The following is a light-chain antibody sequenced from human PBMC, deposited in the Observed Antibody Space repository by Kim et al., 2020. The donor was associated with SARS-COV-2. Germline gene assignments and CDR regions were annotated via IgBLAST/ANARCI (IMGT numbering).Light chain of an antibody. J-gene: IGKJ2*01. CDR2: ETS. Sequence: GGYLAWYQQKPGQAPRLLIYETSNRATGFPARFSGSGSGTDFTLTISNLQPEDFAVYFCQQRSDWPRTFGQGTKVDIK. CDR1: GGY. CDR3: QQRSDWPRT. V-gene: IGKV3-11*01.